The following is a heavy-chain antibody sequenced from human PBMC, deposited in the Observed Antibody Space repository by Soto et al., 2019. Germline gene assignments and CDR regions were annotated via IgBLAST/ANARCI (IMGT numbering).Heavy chain of an antibody. D-gene: IGHD3-22*01. J-gene: IGHJ4*02. V-gene: IGHV3-23*01. CDR3: AKDAPWDYYDSSGYYSFDY. Sequence: PGGSLRLSCAASGFTFSSYAMSWVRQAPGKGLEWVSAISGSGGSTYYADSVKGRFTISRDNSKNTLYLQMNSLRAEDTAVYYCAKDAPWDYYDSSGYYSFDYWGQGTLVTVSS. CDR2: ISGSGGST. CDR1: GFTFSSYA.